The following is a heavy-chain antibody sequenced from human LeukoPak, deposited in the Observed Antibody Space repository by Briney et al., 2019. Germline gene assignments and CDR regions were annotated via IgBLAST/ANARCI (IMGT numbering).Heavy chain of an antibody. CDR3: ARGAKWAYYFDY. Sequence: GGSLRLSCAPSGFTFSSYAMSWVRQAPGRGLEWVSRINGDESSTNYADSVKGRFTISRDNAKDTLYLHMNSLTAEDTAVYYCARGAKWAYYFDYWGQGTLVTVSS. V-gene: IGHV3-74*01. D-gene: IGHD1-26*01. J-gene: IGHJ4*02. CDR2: INGDESST. CDR1: GFTFSSYA.